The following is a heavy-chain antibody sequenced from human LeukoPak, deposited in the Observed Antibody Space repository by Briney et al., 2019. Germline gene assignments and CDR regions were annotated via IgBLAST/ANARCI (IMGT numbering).Heavy chain of an antibody. CDR3: AGGYSYGYDY. CDR1: GGSISSSSYY. CDR2: IYYSGST. J-gene: IGHJ4*02. D-gene: IGHD5-18*01. V-gene: IGHV4-39*07. Sequence: SETLSLTCTVSGGSISSSSYYWGWIRQPPGKGLEWIGSIYYSGSTYHNPSLKSRVTISVDTSKNQFSLKLSSVTAADTAVYYCAGGYSYGYDYWGQGTLVTVSS.